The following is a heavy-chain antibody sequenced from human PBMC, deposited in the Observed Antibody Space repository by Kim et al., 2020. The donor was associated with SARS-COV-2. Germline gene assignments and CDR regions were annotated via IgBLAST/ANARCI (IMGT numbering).Heavy chain of an antibody. D-gene: IGHD3-10*01. J-gene: IGHJ5*02. CDR3: ARWFGSGSYYSWFDP. Sequence: PSLKIRVTISVDTSKNQVSLKLSSVTAADTAVYYCARWFGSGSYYSWFDPWGQGTLVTVSS. V-gene: IGHV4-59*01.